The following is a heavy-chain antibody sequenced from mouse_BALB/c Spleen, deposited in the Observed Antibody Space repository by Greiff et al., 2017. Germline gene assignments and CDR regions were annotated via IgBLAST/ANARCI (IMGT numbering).Heavy chain of an antibody. V-gene: IGHV5-12-2*01. CDR3: ANDDAMDY. CDR2: ISNGGGST. Sequence: EVKVVESGGGLVQPGGSLKLSCAASGFTFSSYTMSWVRQTPEKRLEWVAYISNGGGSTYYPDTVKGRFTISRDNAKNTLYLKMSSLKSEDTAMYYCANDDAMDYWGQGTSVTVSS. J-gene: IGHJ4*01. CDR1: GFTFSSYT. D-gene: IGHD2-3*01.